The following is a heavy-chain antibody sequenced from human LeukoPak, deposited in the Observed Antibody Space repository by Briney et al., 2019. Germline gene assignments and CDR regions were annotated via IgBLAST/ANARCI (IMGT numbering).Heavy chain of an antibody. CDR2: ISVSSSYI. Sequence: PGGSLRLSCAASGFTFSTYSMNWVRQAPGKWLEWGSSISVSSSYIYYADSVKGRFTISRDNAKNSLYLQMISLRAEDTAVYYCARGRYSGYDRTYYFDDWGQGTLVTVS. V-gene: IGHV3-21*01. CDR3: ARGRYSGYDRTYYFDD. D-gene: IGHD5-12*01. CDR1: GFTFSTYS. J-gene: IGHJ4*02.